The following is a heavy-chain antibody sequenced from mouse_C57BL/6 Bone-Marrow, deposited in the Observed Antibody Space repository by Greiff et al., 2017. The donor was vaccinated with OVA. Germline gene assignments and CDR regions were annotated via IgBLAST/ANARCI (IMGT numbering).Heavy chain of an antibody. CDR3: ARQGWFAY. CDR2: ISNLAYSI. Sequence: EVMLVESGGGLVQPGGSLKLSCAASGFTFSDYGMAWVRQAPRKGPEWVAVISNLAYSIYYADTVTGRFTISRENAKNTLYMEMSSLRSEDTAMYYCARQGWFAYWGQGTLVTVSA. CDR1: GFTFSDYG. V-gene: IGHV5-15*01. J-gene: IGHJ3*01.